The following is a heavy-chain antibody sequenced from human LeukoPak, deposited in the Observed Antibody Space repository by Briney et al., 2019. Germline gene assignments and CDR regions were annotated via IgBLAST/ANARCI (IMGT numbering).Heavy chain of an antibody. CDR2: ISGSGGST. J-gene: IGHJ4*02. D-gene: IGHD4-17*01. CDR3: AKQDYGTTTGYDY. V-gene: IGHV3-23*01. CDR1: GFTFSGYA. Sequence: KPGGSLRLSCAVSGFTFSGYAMSWVRQAPGKGLEWVSAISGSGGSTYYADSVKGRFTISRDNSKNTLYLQMNSLRAEDTAVYYCAKQDYGTTTGYDYWGQGTLVTVSS.